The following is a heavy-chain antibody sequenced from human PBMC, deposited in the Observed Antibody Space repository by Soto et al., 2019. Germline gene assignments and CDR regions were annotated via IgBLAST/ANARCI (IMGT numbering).Heavy chain of an antibody. Sequence: ASVNVSCKASGGTFSTSTFTWVRQAPGQGLEWMGRIIPIFGTGDYGPKFQGRVLITADKSTSTVYMELSSLRSEDTAVYYCARSSGYYLIDDYWGQGTMVTVSS. D-gene: IGHD3-22*01. V-gene: IGHV1-69*08. CDR2: IIPIFGTG. J-gene: IGHJ4*02. CDR1: GGTFSTST. CDR3: ARSSGYYLIDDY.